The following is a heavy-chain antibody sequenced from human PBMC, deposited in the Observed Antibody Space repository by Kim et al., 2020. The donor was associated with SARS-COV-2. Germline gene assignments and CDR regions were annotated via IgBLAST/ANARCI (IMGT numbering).Heavy chain of an antibody. V-gene: IGHV1-24*01. CDR2: FDPEDGET. CDR1: GYTLTELS. Sequence: ASVTVSCKVSGYTLTELSMHWVRQAPGKGLEWMGGFDPEDGETIYAQKFQGRVTMTEDTSTDTAYMELSSLRSEDTAVYYCATLDSSGYYKEYYFDYWGQGTLVPVSS. CDR3: ATLDSSGYYKEYYFDY. D-gene: IGHD3-22*01. J-gene: IGHJ4*02.